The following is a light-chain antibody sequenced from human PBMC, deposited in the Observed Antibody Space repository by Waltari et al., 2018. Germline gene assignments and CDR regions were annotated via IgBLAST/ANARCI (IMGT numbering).Light chain of an antibody. V-gene: IGLV7-43*01. CDR3: LIYYGGSVV. CDR1: TGAVTSGNY. J-gene: IGLJ2*01. Sequence: QTVVTQEPSLTVSPGGTITLTCASSTGAVTSGNYPNWFQQKPGQAPRPLIYTTNNKHSGTPARFAGSHRGGKAALTLSGVQPEDEADYYCLIYYGGSVVFGGGTKLTVL. CDR2: TTN.